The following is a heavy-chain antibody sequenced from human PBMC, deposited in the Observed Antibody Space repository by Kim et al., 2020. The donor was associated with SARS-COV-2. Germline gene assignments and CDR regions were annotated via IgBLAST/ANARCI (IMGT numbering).Heavy chain of an antibody. J-gene: IGHJ3*02. CDR3: AREGDYYDTTTYLTAFDI. Sequence: KGRFTISRDNAKNSLYLQMNSLRAEDTAVYYCAREGDYYDTTTYLTAFDIWGQGTMVTVSS. D-gene: IGHD3-22*01. V-gene: IGHV3-11*06.